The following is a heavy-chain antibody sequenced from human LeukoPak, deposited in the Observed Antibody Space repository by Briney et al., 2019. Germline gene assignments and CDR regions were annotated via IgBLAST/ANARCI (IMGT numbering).Heavy chain of an antibody. CDR3: AKASTDFWSGYPHDAFDI. CDR1: GGSIGTYY. V-gene: IGHV4-34*01. J-gene: IGHJ3*02. CDR2: INHSGST. Sequence: PSETLSLTCTVSGGSIGTYYWSWIRQSPGKGLEWIGEINHSGSTNYNPAPKSRVTISVDTSKNQFSLKLSSVTAEDTAVYYCAKASTDFWSGYPHDAFDIWGQGTMVTVSS. D-gene: IGHD3-3*01.